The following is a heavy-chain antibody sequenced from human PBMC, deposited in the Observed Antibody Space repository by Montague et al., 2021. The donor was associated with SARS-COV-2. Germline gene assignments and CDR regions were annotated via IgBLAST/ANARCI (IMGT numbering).Heavy chain of an antibody. CDR3: ARDFDY. CDR1: GGSISSYY. J-gene: IGHJ4*02. Sequence: SETLSLTCTVSGGSISSYYWSWIRQPPGKGLEWIGYTYYSGSINYNPSLKSRVTLSVDTSKNQFSLKLSSVTAADTAVYYCARDFDYWGQGTLVTVSS. V-gene: IGHV4-59*13. CDR2: TYYSGSI.